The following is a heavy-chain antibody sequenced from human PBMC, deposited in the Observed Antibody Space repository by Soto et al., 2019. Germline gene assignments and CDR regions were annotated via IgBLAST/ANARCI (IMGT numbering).Heavy chain of an antibody. CDR2: MNPNSGNT. CDR1: GYTFTRYD. CDR3: AGRGSSWYEHYYYGMDV. Sequence: GASVKVSCKASGYTFTRYDINWVRQATGQGLEGMGWMNPNSGNTGYAQKFQGRVTMTRNTSISTAYMELSSLRSEDTAVYYCAGRGSSWYEHYYYGMDVWGQGTTVTVSS. V-gene: IGHV1-8*01. D-gene: IGHD6-13*01. J-gene: IGHJ6*02.